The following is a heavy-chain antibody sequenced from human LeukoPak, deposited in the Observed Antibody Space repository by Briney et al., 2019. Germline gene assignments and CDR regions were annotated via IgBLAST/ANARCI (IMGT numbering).Heavy chain of an antibody. CDR2: INPSGGTT. V-gene: IGHV1-46*01. J-gene: IGHJ5*02. CDR1: GYTFTSYH. Sequence: ASVKVSCKASGYTFTSYHMHWVRQAPGQGLEWMGIINPSGGTTNYAQKFRGRVTMTRDMSTSTVYMELSSLRSEDTAIYYCARDNSVGDYAWWFDPWGQGTLVTVSS. CDR3: ARDNSVGDYAWWFDP. D-gene: IGHD1-26*01.